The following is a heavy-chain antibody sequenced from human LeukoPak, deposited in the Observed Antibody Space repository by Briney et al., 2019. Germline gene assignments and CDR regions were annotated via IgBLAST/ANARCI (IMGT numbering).Heavy chain of an antibody. CDR3: ARESESYDSSGSTFGY. CDR2: IRYDGSNK. CDR1: GFTFSSYG. D-gene: IGHD3-22*01. J-gene: IGHJ4*02. Sequence: PGGSLRLSCAASGFTFSSYGIHWVRQAPGKGLEWVTLIRYDGSNKYYADSVKGRFTISRDDSKNTLCLQMNSLRTEDTAVYYCARESESYDSSGSTFGYWGQGTLVTVSS. V-gene: IGHV3-30*02.